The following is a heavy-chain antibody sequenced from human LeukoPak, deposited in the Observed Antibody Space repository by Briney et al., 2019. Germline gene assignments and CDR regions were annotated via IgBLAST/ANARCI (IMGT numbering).Heavy chain of an antibody. CDR2: IYYSGST. Sequence: SETLSLTCTVSGGSISSHYWSWIRQPPGKGLEWIGYIYYSGSTNYNPSLKSRVTIPVDTSKNQFSLKLSSVTAADTAVYYCARSSRITIFGVVTSARYYYMDVWGKGTTVTVSS. CDR3: ARSSRITIFGVVTSARYYYMDV. CDR1: GGSISSHY. J-gene: IGHJ6*03. D-gene: IGHD3-3*01. V-gene: IGHV4-59*11.